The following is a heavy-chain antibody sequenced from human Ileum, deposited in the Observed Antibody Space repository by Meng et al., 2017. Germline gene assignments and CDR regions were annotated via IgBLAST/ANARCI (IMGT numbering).Heavy chain of an antibody. CDR3: AKASAYNLDI. J-gene: IGHJ4*02. CDR2: IFQSGST. CDR1: CVTNISTFW. Sequence: HVLFQHSHSGLVNPSCTTRLSYAVSCVTNISTFWCVCDRQPPGKVLEWIGDIFQSGSTNYNPPLNSRVSISVDKSKHHLSLILSSVTAADTAVYYCAKASAYNLDIWGQGALVTVSS. D-gene: IGHD1-14*01. V-gene: IGHV4-4*02.